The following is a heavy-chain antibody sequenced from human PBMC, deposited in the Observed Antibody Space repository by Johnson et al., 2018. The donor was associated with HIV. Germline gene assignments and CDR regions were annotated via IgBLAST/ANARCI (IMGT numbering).Heavy chain of an antibody. CDR1: GLSLSAYG. CDR2: IWPDGSNR. D-gene: IGHD3/OR15-3a*01. V-gene: IGHV3-33*01. Sequence: QVQLVESGGGVVQPGTSLRLSCEASGLSLSAYGLHWVRQAPGKGLEWLAVIWPDGSNRFYADSVKGRFTISRDNFKNTLYLQMNSLRAEDTAVYYCARDGGGLDHDAFDIWGQGTMVTVSS. CDR3: ARDGGGLDHDAFDI. J-gene: IGHJ3*02.